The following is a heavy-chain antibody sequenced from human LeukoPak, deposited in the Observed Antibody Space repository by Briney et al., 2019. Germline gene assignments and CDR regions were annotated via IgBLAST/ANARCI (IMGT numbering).Heavy chain of an antibody. CDR2: IYHSGST. CDR1: GGSISSSNW. D-gene: IGHD1-7*01. V-gene: IGHV4-4*02. Sequence: KPSETLSLTCAVSGGSISSSNWWSWVRQPPGKGLEWIGEIYHSGSTNYNPSLKSRVTISVDKSKNQFSLKLSSVTAADTAVYYCASGNYTDDSAFDIWGQGTMVTVSS. CDR3: ASGNYTDDSAFDI. J-gene: IGHJ3*02.